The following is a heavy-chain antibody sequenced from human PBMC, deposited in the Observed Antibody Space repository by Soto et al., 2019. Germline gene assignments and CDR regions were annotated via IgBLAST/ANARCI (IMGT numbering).Heavy chain of an antibody. V-gene: IGHV3-64*01. CDR1: GFTFSRYT. CDR2: ISSDGGST. CDR3: ARDYDSSGYFVPVNN. Sequence: GGSLRLSCAASGFTFSRYTMHWVRQAPGKGLEYVSTISSDGGSTYYATSVKGRFTISRDNSKNTLFLQMGSLRAEDMAVYYCARDYDSSGYFVPVNNWGQGTLVTVSS. J-gene: IGHJ4*02. D-gene: IGHD3-22*01.